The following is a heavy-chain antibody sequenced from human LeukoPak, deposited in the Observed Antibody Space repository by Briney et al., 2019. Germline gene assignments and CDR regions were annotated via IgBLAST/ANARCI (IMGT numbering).Heavy chain of an antibody. Sequence: PGGSLRLSCVASGLSFINYAMTWVRQAPGKGLEWVSSINSGSAGSTSYADPVRGRSTISRDNSKNTLYLQMNSLRPEDTAVYFCAKEKMSSSWYEGPGLWGQGTLVTVSS. CDR2: INSGSAGST. V-gene: IGHV3-23*01. D-gene: IGHD6-13*01. J-gene: IGHJ4*02. CDR3: AKEKMSSSWYEGPGL. CDR1: GLSFINYA.